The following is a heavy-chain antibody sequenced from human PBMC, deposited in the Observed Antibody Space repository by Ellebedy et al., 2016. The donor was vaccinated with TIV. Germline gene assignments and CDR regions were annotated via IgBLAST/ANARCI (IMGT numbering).Heavy chain of an antibody. V-gene: IGHV1-2*02. CDR1: GYTFTGYY. CDR2: INTNSGGT. Sequence: AASVKVSCKASGYTFTGYYIHWVRQAPGQGLEWMGWINTNSGGTNYAQKFQGRVTMTRDTSISTAYMELSRLRSDDTAVYYCATKNQYGYSGYDLPFSDYYGMDVWGQGTTVTVSS. D-gene: IGHD5-12*01. CDR3: ATKNQYGYSGYDLPFSDYYGMDV. J-gene: IGHJ6*02.